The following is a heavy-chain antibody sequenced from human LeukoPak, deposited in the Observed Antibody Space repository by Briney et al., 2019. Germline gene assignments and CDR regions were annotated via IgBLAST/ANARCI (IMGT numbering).Heavy chain of an antibody. V-gene: IGHV1-18*04. CDR2: ISAYNGNT. D-gene: IGHD2-2*01. CDR3: ARNARFLNRYCSSTSCQGNWFDP. Sequence: GASVKVSCKASGYTFTGYYMHWVRQAPGQGLEWMGWISAYNGNTNYAQKLQGRVTMTTDTSTSTAYMELRSLRSDDTAVYYCARNARFLNRYCSSTSCQGNWFDPWGQGTLVTVSS. J-gene: IGHJ5*02. CDR1: GYTFTGYY.